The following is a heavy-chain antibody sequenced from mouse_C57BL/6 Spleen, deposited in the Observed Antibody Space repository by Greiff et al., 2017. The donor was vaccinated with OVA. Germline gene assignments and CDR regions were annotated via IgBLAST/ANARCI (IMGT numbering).Heavy chain of an antibody. V-gene: IGHV1-78*01. CDR3: ATSHYDYDEGFAY. D-gene: IGHD2-4*01. CDR2: ICPRDGST. CDR1: GFTFTDYT. Sequence: QVQLQQSDAELVKPGASVKISCKVSGFTFTDYTIHWMKQSPEQGLEWIGYICPRDGSTKYTEKFKGKGTLTADKSSSTTYMQLNSLTSEDSAVYYCATSHYDYDEGFAYWGQGTLVTVSA. J-gene: IGHJ3*01.